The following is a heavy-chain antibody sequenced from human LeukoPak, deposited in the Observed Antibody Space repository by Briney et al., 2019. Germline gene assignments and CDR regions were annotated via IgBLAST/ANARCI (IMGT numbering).Heavy chain of an antibody. D-gene: IGHD5-24*01. CDR3: ARVGDGYNFMEYFQH. V-gene: IGHV1-2*02. J-gene: IGHJ1*01. Sequence: GASVKVSCKASGYTFTGYYMHWVRQAPGQGLEWMGWINPNSGGTNYAQKLQGRVTMTTDTSTSTAYMELRSLRSDDTAVYYCARVGDGYNFMEYFQHWGQGTLVTVSS. CDR1: GYTFTGYY. CDR2: INPNSGGT.